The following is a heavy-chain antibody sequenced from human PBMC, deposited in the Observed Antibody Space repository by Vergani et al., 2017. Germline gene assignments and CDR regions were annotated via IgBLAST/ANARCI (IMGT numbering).Heavy chain of an antibody. Sequence: QVQLVQSGAEVKKPGASVKVSCTASGYTFTGSYMHWVRQAPGQGLEWMGWINPNRGGTNYAQKFQGRVTMTRDTSISTAYMELSRLRSDDTAVYYCARGIGGSYSLGLFDYWGQGTLVTVSS. D-gene: IGHD1-26*01. J-gene: IGHJ4*02. V-gene: IGHV1-2*02. CDR1: GYTFTGSY. CDR2: INPNRGGT. CDR3: ARGIGGSYSLGLFDY.